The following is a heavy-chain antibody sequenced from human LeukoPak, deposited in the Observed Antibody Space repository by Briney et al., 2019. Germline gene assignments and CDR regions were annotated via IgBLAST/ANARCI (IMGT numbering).Heavy chain of an antibody. V-gene: IGHV4-39*06. D-gene: IGHD3-22*01. CDR3: ARGQRITMTD. J-gene: IGHJ4*02. CDR2: INHSGST. Sequence: SETLSLTCTVSGGSISSSSYYWSWIRQPPGKGLEWIGVINHSGSTNYNPSLKSRVAISVDTSRNQFPLRLSSVTAADTAVYYCARGQRITMTDWGQGTLVTVSS. CDR1: GGSISSSSYY.